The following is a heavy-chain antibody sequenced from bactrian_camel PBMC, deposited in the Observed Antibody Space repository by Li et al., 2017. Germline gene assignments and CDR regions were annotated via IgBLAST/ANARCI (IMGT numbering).Heavy chain of an antibody. CDR2: TGGIT. V-gene: IGHV3S31*01. D-gene: IGHD5*01. CDR3: ARDFISSGFSV. J-gene: IGHJ4*01. CDR1: GFIMRSYT. Sequence: VQLVESGGGLAQPGGSLTLSCVASGFIMRSYTINWVRQAPGKGLEWVSATGGITEYADSVKGRFTASRDDAKNTLYLQLNSLKSEDTARYYCARDFISSGFSVWGQGTQVTVS.